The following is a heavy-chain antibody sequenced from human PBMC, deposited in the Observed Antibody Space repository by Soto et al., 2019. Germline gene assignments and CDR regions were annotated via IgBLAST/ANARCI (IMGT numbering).Heavy chain of an antibody. CDR1: GFTFSSYG. V-gene: IGHV3-33*01. J-gene: IGHJ4*02. CDR3: ARDPFVSSSPGVFDY. D-gene: IGHD6-6*01. Sequence: AGGSLRLSCAASGFTFSSYGMHWVRQAPGKGLEWVAVIWYDGSNKYYADSVKGRFTISRDNSKNTLYLQMNSLRAEDTAVYYCARDPFVSSSPGVFDYWGQGTLVTVSS. CDR2: IWYDGSNK.